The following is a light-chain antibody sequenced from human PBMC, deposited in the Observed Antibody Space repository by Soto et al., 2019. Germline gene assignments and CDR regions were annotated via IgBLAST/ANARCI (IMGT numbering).Light chain of an antibody. CDR2: AAS. J-gene: IGKJ3*01. CDR1: QGINNF. Sequence: TQLPSSPVFSLEKKITITCRASQGINNFLAWYQQKPGKVPELLIYAASTLQSGVPSRFSGSGSGTDFILTISSLQPEDVSNYYYQKYDCAPPPFGSGPNLDIK. CDR3: QKYDCAPPP. V-gene: IGKV1-27*01.